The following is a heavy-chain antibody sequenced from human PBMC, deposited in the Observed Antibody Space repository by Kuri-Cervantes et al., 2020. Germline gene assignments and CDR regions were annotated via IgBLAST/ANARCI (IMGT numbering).Heavy chain of an antibody. D-gene: IGHD5-18*01. V-gene: IGHV4-34*01. CDR1: GGSFSGYY. CDR3: ARGYSYGWRLFDH. CDR2: INHSGST. Sequence: SQTLSLTCAVYGGSFSGYYWSWIRQPPGKGLEWIGEINHSGSTNYNPSLKSRVTISVDTSKNQFPLKLSSVTAADTAVYYCARGYSYGWRLFDHWGQGTLVTVSS. J-gene: IGHJ5*02.